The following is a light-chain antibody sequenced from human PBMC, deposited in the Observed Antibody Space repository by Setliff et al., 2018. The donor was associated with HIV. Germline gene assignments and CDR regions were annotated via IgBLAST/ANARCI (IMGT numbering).Light chain of an antibody. CDR3: SSYTSSSTFYV. V-gene: IGLV2-14*03. Sequence: QSVLTQPASVSGSPGQSITISCTGTSSDIGDYNYVSWYRQHPGKAPKLIIYDVSKRPSGVSNRFSGSKSGNTASLTISGLQADDEADYYCSSYTSSSTFYVFGTGTKVTVL. J-gene: IGLJ1*01. CDR2: DVS. CDR1: SSDIGDYNY.